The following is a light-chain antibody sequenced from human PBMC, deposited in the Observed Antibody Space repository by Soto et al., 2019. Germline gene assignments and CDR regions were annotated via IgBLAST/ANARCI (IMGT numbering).Light chain of an antibody. J-gene: IGKJ4*01. CDR3: QQYYSTPPRLT. CDR2: WAS. Sequence: DIVMTQSPDSLAVSLGERATINCKSSQSVLYSSNNKNYLAWYQQKPGQPPKLLIYWASTRESGVPDRFSGSGSGXDFTLTISSLQAEDVAVXYCQQYYSTPPRLTFGGGTKVEIK. V-gene: IGKV4-1*01. CDR1: QSVLYSSNNKNY.